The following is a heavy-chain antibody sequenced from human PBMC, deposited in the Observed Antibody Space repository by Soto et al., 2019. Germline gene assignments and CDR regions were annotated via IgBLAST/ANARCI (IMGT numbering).Heavy chain of an antibody. CDR1: GGSFSGYY. CDR3: ARDGPWIQLWGV. D-gene: IGHD5-18*01. CDR2: INHSGST. Sequence: LSLTCAVYGGSFSGYYWSWIRQPPGKGLEWIGEINHSGSTNYNPSLKSRVTISVDTSKNQFSLKLSSVTAADTAVYYCARDGPWIQLWGVWGQGTTVTVSS. V-gene: IGHV4-34*01. J-gene: IGHJ6*02.